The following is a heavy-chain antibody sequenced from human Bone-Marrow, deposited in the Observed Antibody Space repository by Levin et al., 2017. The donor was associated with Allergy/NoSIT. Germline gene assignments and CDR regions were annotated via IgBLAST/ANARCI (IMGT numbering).Heavy chain of an antibody. Sequence: GESLKISCTASGXXXTXYIIXXXXXXXXKGLEWVAVTSEGGPEEHYADSVKGRFTISRDKAKNTLYLQMNSLRPEDTAIYYGARDDVPYSGNYHFEYWGQGPLVTVSS. D-gene: IGHD1-26*01. CDR2: TSEGGPEE. V-gene: IGHV3-30-3*01. J-gene: IGHJ4*02. CDR3: ARDDVPYSGNYHFEY. CDR1: GXXXTXYI.